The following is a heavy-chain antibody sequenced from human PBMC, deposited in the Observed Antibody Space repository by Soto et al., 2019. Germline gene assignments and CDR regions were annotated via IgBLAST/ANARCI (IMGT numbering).Heavy chain of an antibody. CDR2: SNYVGPT. Sequence: SETLSLTCTVSGGAINSTFYYWGWIRQPPGKGLEWIGSSNYVGPTYYSPSLQSRVTISLDTAKNHFSLNLRSVTAADTAVYYGARHGAYSTSVYYSYGMDVWGQGTTVTVSS. V-gene: IGHV4-39*01. D-gene: IGHD6-13*01. CDR3: ARHGAYSTSVYYSYGMDV. J-gene: IGHJ6*02. CDR1: GGAINSTFYY.